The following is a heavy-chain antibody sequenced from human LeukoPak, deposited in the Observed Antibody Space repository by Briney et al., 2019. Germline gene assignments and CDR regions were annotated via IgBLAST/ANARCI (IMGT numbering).Heavy chain of an antibody. CDR3: ARVYSSSWYDEYYFDY. CDR1: GFTFSSYS. D-gene: IGHD6-13*01. Sequence: GVTLRLSCAASGFTFSSYSMNWVRQAPGKGLEWVSSISSSSSYIYYADSVKGRFTISRDNAKNSLYLQMNSLRAEDTAVYYCARVYSSSWYDEYYFDYWGQGTLVTVSS. CDR2: ISSSSSYI. V-gene: IGHV3-21*01. J-gene: IGHJ4*02.